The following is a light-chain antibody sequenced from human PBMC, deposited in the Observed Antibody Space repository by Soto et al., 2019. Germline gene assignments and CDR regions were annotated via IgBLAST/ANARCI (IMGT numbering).Light chain of an antibody. V-gene: IGKV1-39*01. CDR3: QQFNSYPST. CDR2: AAS. J-gene: IGKJ5*01. Sequence: DIQMTQSPSSLSESAGDRVTISCRASQGISTYLNWYQQKPGKAPKLLIYAASSLQSGVPSRFSGSGSETEFTLTIGGLQPDDFATYFCQQFNSYPSTFGQGTRLEIK. CDR1: QGISTY.